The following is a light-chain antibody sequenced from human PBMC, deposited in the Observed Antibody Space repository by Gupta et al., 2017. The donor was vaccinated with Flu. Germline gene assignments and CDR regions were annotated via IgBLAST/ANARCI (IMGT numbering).Light chain of an antibody. V-gene: IGLV2-18*02. CDR3: SSFTSSNTWV. Sequence: HSALTQPASVPGSPGQSITISCTGTSSDVGSYNRVSWYQQPPGTAPKLLISEVNIRPSGVPDRFSGSKSGNTASLTISGLQAEDEADYYCSSFTSSNTWVFGGGTKLTVL. CDR2: EVN. CDR1: SSDVGSYNR. J-gene: IGLJ3*02.